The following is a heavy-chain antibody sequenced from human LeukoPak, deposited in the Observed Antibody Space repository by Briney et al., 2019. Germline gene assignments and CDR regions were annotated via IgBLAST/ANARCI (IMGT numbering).Heavy chain of an antibody. CDR3: AKVSQQWLVAHDAFDI. CDR2: ISYDGSNK. D-gene: IGHD6-19*01. J-gene: IGHJ3*02. Sequence: PGGSLRLSCAASGFTFSSYGMHWVRQAPGRGLEWVAVISYDGSNKYYADSVKGRFTISRDNSKNTLYLQMNSLRAEDTAVYYCAKVSQQWLVAHDAFDIWGQGTMVTVSS. CDR1: GFTFSSYG. V-gene: IGHV3-30*18.